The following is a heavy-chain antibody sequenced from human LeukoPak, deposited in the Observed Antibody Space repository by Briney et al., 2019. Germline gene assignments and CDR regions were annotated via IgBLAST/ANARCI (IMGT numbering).Heavy chain of an antibody. CDR3: AKEYSYCGGDCYTIGFDP. V-gene: IGHV3-23*01. Sequence: GGPLRLSCAASGFTFSSYAMSWVRQAPGKGLEWVSAISGSGGSTYYADSVKGRFTISRDNSKNTLYLQMNSLRAEDTAVYYCAKEYSYCGGDCYTIGFDPWGQGTLVTVSS. CDR2: ISGSGGST. J-gene: IGHJ5*02. D-gene: IGHD2-21*02. CDR1: GFTFSSYA.